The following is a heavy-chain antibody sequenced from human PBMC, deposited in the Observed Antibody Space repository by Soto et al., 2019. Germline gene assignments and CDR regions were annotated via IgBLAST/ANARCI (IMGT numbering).Heavy chain of an antibody. CDR3: TKGGSSSWLRDGFDI. Sequence: VQLVESGGGLVQPGRSLRLSCAASGFSFDGYAMQWVRQAPGKGLEWVSGISSNSGRIGYADSVKGRFTISRDNAKNSLYLQMNSLRAEDTALYFCTKGGSSSWLRDGFDIWGQGTMVTVSS. V-gene: IGHV3-9*01. J-gene: IGHJ3*02. D-gene: IGHD6-13*01. CDR1: GFSFDGYA. CDR2: ISSNSGRI.